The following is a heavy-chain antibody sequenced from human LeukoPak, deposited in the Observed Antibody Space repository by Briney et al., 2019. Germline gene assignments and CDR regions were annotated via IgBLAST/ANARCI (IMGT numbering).Heavy chain of an antibody. CDR3: ARYYDFWSGYPNNAFDI. CDR2: ISYDGSNR. J-gene: IGHJ3*02. V-gene: IGHV3-30-3*01. CDR1: GFTFSSYA. D-gene: IGHD3-3*01. Sequence: PGGSLRLSCAASGFTFSSYAMHWLRQAPGKGLEWVAVISYDGSNRNYADSVKGRLTISRDNSENTVYLQMNSLRAEDTAVYYCARYYDFWSGYPNNAFDIWGQGTMVTVSS.